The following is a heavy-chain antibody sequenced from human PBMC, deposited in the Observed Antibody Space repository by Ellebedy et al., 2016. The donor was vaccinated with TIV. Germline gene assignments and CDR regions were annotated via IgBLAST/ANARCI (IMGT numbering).Heavy chain of an antibody. CDR2: FNSDGSST. D-gene: IGHD2-15*01. CDR1: GFTFTQYW. J-gene: IGHJ4*02. Sequence: PGGSLRLFCAASGFTFTQYWLHWVRQAPGKGPVWVSCFNSDGSSTTYADSVKGRFTISRDNAKNSLYLQMNSLRAEGTAVYYCATGARSEGGYWGQGTLVTVSS. V-gene: IGHV3-74*01. CDR3: ATGARSEGGY.